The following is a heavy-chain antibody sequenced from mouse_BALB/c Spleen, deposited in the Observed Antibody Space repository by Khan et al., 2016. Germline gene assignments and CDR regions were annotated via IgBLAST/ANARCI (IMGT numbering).Heavy chain of an antibody. CDR3: VRVDYYPYAMDC. D-gene: IGHD1-1*01. CDR2: IRSKSNNYAT. V-gene: IGHV10-1*02. CDR1: GFTFKTYA. J-gene: IGHJ4*01. Sequence: EVQLVESGGGLVQPKGSLKLSCAASGFTFKTYAMNWVRQAPGKGLEWVARIRSKSNNYATYYADSVKDRLTISRDDSQSMLYLQMNNLKTEDTAMYYCVRVDYYPYAMDCWGQGTSVTVSS.